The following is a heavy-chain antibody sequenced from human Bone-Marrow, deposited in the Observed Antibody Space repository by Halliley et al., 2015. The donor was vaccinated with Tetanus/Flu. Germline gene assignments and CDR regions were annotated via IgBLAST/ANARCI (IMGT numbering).Heavy chain of an antibody. Sequence: TLSLTCTTSGGSISSSSYYWGWVRQPPGKGLEWIGSIYYNGNPFYKPSLKSRVTISVDTSKNQFSLKLRYVTAADSGVYYCARRLGCCSSTSCNFDYWGQGTLVTVSS. J-gene: IGHJ4*02. CDR2: IYYNGNP. D-gene: IGHD2-2*01. V-gene: IGHV4-39*01. CDR3: ARRLGCCSSTSCNFDY. CDR1: GGSISSSSYY.